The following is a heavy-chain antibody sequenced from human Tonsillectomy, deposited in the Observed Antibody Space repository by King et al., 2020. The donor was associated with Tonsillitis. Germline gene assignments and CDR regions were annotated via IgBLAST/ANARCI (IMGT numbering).Heavy chain of an antibody. J-gene: IGHJ4*02. V-gene: IGHV3-9*01. CDR3: AKDQGGGIGTIGTTGLDY. Sequence: VQLVESGGGLVHPGRSLRLSCAASGFTFDNYAIHWVRLAPGKGLECVSSISWNNNIIAYADFVKGRFTISRDNAKNSLYLQMNSLRVDDTALYYCAKDQGGGIGTIGTTGLDYWGQGTLVTVSS. CDR2: ISWNNNII. CDR1: GFTFDNYA. D-gene: IGHD1-1*01.